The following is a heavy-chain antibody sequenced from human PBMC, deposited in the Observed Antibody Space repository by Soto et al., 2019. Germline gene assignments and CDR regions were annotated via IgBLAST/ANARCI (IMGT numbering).Heavy chain of an antibody. D-gene: IGHD4-17*01. CDR2: MNPYSGNT. CDR3: ARTIYGDNVDY. CDR1: GYTFTSYD. Sequence: QVQLVQSGAEVKKPGASVKVSCKASGYTFTSYDINWVRQATGQGLEWMGWMNPYSGNTGYAQKFQGRVTMTRNTSVSTDYMELSRLRSEETVVYYCARTIYGDNVDYWCQGTLVTVSS. V-gene: IGHV1-8*01. J-gene: IGHJ4*02.